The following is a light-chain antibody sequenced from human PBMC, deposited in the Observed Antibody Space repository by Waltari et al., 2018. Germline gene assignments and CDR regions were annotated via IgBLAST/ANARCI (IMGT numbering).Light chain of an antibody. V-gene: IGLV2-8*01. Sequence: QSALTQPPSASGSPGQSVTISCTGTSSDVGGYDYVSWYQQHPGKAPKLMIYDVSKRPSGVPDRCSGSRSGNTASLTVSGLQAEDEADYFCNSYAGSKHYVFGTGTKVTVL. CDR1: SSDVGGYDY. J-gene: IGLJ1*01. CDR3: NSYAGSKHYV. CDR2: DVS.